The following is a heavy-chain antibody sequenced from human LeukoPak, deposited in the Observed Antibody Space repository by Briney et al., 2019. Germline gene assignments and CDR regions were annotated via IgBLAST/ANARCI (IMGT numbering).Heavy chain of an antibody. D-gene: IGHD6-13*01. CDR2: INHSGST. CDR3: ARGRQGWRQQYYFDY. Sequence: SETLSLTCAVYGGSFSGYYWSWIRQPPGKGLEWIGEINHSGSTNYNPSLKSRVTISVDTSKNQFSLKLSSVTAADTAVYYCARGRQGWRQQYYFDYWGQGTLVTVFS. CDR1: GGSFSGYY. J-gene: IGHJ4*02. V-gene: IGHV4-34*01.